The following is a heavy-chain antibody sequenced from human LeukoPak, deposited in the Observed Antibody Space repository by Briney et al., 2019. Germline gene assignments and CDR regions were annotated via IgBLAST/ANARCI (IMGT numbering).Heavy chain of an antibody. CDR3: ARAGTYSGYKVFDT. J-gene: IGHJ5*02. CDR2: IGTDGSSE. D-gene: IGHD5-12*01. Sequence: GGSLRLSCAASRFIFSNYYMSWIRQTPGKGLEWIANIGTDGSSENYADSAKGRFTISRDNARNSLFLQMSSLRVEDAAVYFCARAGTYSGYKVFDTWGQGTLVTVAS. V-gene: IGHV3-11*01. CDR1: RFIFSNYY.